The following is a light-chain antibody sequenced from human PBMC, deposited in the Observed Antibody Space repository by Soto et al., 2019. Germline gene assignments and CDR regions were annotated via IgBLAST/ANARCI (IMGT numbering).Light chain of an antibody. V-gene: IGLV1-40*01. Sequence: QSVLTQPPSVSGAPGQRVTISCTGSSSKIGAGYDVHWYQQLPGTAPKLLIYGDNNRPSGVPDRFSGSKSGTSAALAITGLQAEDEADYYCQSYDSSLSAGVFGGGTKLTVL. CDR1: SSKIGAGYD. CDR2: GDN. CDR3: QSYDSSLSAGV. J-gene: IGLJ3*02.